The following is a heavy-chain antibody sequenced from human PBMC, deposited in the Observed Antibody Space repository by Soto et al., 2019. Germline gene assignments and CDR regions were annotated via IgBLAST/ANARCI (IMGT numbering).Heavy chain of an antibody. CDR2: ISGSGAST. D-gene: IGHD4-4*01. V-gene: IGHV3-23*01. J-gene: IGHJ6*02. CDR3: AKEAVDYSGGMDV. Sequence: EVQLLESGGGLVQHGGSLRLSCAASGFTFSSYAMNWVRQAPGKGLEWVSAISGSGASTYYADSVKGRFTISRDNSKNTLYLQMNSLRAEDTAVYYCAKEAVDYSGGMDVWGQGTTVTVSS. CDR1: GFTFSSYA.